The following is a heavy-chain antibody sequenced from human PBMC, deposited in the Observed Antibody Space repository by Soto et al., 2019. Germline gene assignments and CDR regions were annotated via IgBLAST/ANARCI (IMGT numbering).Heavy chain of an antibody. J-gene: IGHJ6*02. D-gene: IGHD3-10*01. CDR1: GYTFTAYY. V-gene: IGHV1-2*04. CDR3: AAPSGSYRGYYYYYGMDV. CDR2: INPNSGGT. Sequence: ASVKVSCKASGYTFTAYYMHWVRQAPGQGLEWMGWINPNSGGTNYAQKFQGWVTMTRDTSISTAYMELSRLRSDDTAVYYCAAPSGSYRGYYYYYGMDVWGQGTTVTVSS.